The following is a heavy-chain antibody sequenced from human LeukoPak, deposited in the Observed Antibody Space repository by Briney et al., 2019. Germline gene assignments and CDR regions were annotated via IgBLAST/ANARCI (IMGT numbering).Heavy chain of an antibody. V-gene: IGHV1-69*13. CDR1: GGTFSSYA. CDR2: IIPIFGTA. D-gene: IGHD6-13*01. Sequence: SVKVSCKASGGTFSSYAISWVRQAPGQGLEWMGGIIPIFGTANYAQKFQGRVTITADESTSTAYMELSSLRSEATAVYYCARDTAAAGKGVFDYWGQGTLVTVSS. CDR3: ARDTAAAGKGVFDY. J-gene: IGHJ4*02.